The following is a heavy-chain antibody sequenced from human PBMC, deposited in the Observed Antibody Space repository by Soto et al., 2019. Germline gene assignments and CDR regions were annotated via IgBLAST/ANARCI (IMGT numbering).Heavy chain of an antibody. CDR3: ARAVAPYLGTWFDP. V-gene: IGHV4-30-2*01. J-gene: IGHJ5*02. CDR1: GGSISSGNSYS. D-gene: IGHD3-16*01. Sequence: SETLSLTCAVSGGSISSGNSYSWSWIRQPPGKGLEWIGSISHTGSTSYNPSLKGRVTMSVDKSKNQFSLKLSSVTAADMAVYYCARAVAPYLGTWFDPWGQGTLVTVSS. CDR2: ISHTGST.